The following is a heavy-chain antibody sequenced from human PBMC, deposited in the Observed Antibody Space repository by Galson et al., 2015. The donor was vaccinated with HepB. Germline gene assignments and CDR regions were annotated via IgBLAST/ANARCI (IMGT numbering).Heavy chain of an antibody. D-gene: IGHD7-27*01. Sequence: SVKVSCKASGGTFSSYAISWVRQAPGQGLEWMGRIIPILGIANYAQKFQGRVTITADKSTSTAYMELSSLRSEDTAVYYCAREVGRKLTGDVVDYWGQGTLVTVSS. J-gene: IGHJ4*02. V-gene: IGHV1-69*04. CDR2: IIPILGIA. CDR1: GGTFSSYA. CDR3: AREVGRKLTGDVVDY.